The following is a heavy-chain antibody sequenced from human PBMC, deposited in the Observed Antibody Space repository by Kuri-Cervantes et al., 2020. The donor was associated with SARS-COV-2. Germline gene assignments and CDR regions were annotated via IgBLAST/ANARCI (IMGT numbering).Heavy chain of an antibody. J-gene: IGHJ3*02. Sequence: LRLSCTVSGGSISSGDYYWSWIRQPPGKGLEWIGYIYYSGSTYYNPSLKSRVTISVDTSKNQFSLKLSSVTAADTAVYYCARDPAAAGTGAFDIWGQGTMVTVSS. D-gene: IGHD6-13*01. V-gene: IGHV4-30-4*08. CDR1: GGSISSGDYY. CDR2: IYYSGST. CDR3: ARDPAAAGTGAFDI.